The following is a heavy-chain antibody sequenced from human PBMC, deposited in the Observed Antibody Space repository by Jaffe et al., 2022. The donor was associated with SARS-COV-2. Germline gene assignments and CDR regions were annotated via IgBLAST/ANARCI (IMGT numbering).Heavy chain of an antibody. V-gene: IGHV3-23*01. CDR3: ARDRDCGIPDCLDAFDV. J-gene: IGHJ3*01. CDR1: GFSFNNHG. CDR2: ISIGTPGT. D-gene: IGHD2-21*01. Sequence: EVQLLESGGGLVQPGGSLRLSCAASGFSFNNHGMNWVRQAPGKGLEWVSLISIGTPGTYYADSVKGRFTVSSDHSKNTVFLQMNSLRVEDTAVYYCARDRDCGIPDCLDAFDVWGQGTMVTVSS.